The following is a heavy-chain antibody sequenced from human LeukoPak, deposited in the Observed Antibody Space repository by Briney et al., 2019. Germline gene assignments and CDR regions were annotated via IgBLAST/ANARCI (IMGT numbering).Heavy chain of an antibody. V-gene: IGHV4-34*01. CDR2: INHSGST. Sequence: SETLSLTCAVYGGSFSGYYWSWIRQPPGKGLEWIGEINHSGSTNYNPSLKSRVTISVDTSKNQFSLKLSSVTAADTAVYYCARDYYDSSGLSWFDPWGQGTLVTVSS. J-gene: IGHJ5*02. CDR1: GGSFSGYY. CDR3: ARDYYDSSGLSWFDP. D-gene: IGHD3-22*01.